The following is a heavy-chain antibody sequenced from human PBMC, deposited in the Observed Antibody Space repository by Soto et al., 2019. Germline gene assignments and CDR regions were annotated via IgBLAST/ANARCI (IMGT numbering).Heavy chain of an antibody. J-gene: IGHJ3*02. V-gene: IGHV1-69*13. CDR3: ARRKGVGDDFDI. CDR2: IIPIFGTA. CDR1: GGTFSSYA. D-gene: IGHD3-16*01. Sequence: ASVKVSCKASGGTFSSYAISWVRQAPGQGLEWMGGIIPIFGTANYAQKFQGRVTITADESTSTAYMELSSLRSEDTAVYYCARRKGVGDDFDIWGQGTMVTVSS.